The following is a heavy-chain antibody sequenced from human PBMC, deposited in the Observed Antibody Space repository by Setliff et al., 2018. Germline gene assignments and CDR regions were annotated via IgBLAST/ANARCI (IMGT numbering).Heavy chain of an antibody. J-gene: IGHJ6*02. Sequence: SETLSLTCTVSGGSIINSYYWSWIRQPAGKGLEWIGRISTSGNTNYNPSLKSRVTVSLDTSKNQFSLTLTSMTAADTAVYYCARDQWVRSPPLYFSYSMDVWGQGTTVTVSS. D-gene: IGHD5-12*01. CDR3: ARDQWVRSPPLYFSYSMDV. V-gene: IGHV4-4*07. CDR2: ISTSGNT. CDR1: GGSIINSYY.